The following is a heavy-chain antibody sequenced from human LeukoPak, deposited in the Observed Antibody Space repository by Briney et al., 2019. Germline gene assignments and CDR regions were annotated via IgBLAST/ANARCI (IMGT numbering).Heavy chain of an antibody. CDR1: CGSVSSSGSS. CDR2: VFYSGRT. CDR3: ARIQGTYYYGSASPPNWFDP. Sequence: SETLSLTCTVSCGSVSSSGSSWGWIRQPPGKGLEWIGTVFYSGRTYYNTSLKSRVTVSVDTSRNQFSLRLSSVTAADTALYHCARIQGTYYYGSASPPNWFDPWGQGTLVTVSS. J-gene: IGHJ5*02. D-gene: IGHD3-10*01. V-gene: IGHV4-39*01.